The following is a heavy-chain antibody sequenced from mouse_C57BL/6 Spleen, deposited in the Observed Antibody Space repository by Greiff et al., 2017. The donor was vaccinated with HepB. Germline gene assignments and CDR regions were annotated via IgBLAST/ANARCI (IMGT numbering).Heavy chain of an antibody. CDR1: GYTFTDYE. CDR3: TRQGYGSSYGFAY. V-gene: IGHV1-15*01. Sequence: QVHVKQSGAELVRPGASVTLSCKASGYTFTDYEMHWVKQTPVHGLEWIGAIDPETGGTAYNQKFKGKAILTADKSSSTAYMELRSLTSEDSAVYYCTRQGYGSSYGFAYWGQGTLVTVSA. J-gene: IGHJ3*01. D-gene: IGHD1-1*01. CDR2: IDPETGGT.